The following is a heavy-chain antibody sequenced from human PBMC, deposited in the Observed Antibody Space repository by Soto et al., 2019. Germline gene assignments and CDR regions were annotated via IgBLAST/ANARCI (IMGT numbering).Heavy chain of an antibody. J-gene: IGHJ4*02. D-gene: IGHD5-12*01. V-gene: IGHV4-59*08. Sequence: SETLSLTCTVSGGSISTSSWNWIRQAPGKGLEWIGCVYYTGNTNYNPSLKSRVTMSLDTSKNQFSLKLSSVTAADTAVCYCARTRDGYNLWFDYWGQGTLVTVSS. CDR2: VYYTGNT. CDR1: GGSISTSS. CDR3: ARTRDGYNLWFDY.